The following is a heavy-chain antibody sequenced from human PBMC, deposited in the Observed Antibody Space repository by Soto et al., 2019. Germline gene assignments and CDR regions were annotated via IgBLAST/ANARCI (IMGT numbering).Heavy chain of an antibody. J-gene: IGHJ4*02. CDR3: ARHNDYRTAWPNDFDY. CDR1: GYTFTSYA. CDR2: INAGNGNT. V-gene: IGHV1-3*03. D-gene: IGHD1-1*01. Sequence: ASVKVSCKASGYTFTSYAMHWVRQAPGQRLEWMGWINAGNGNTKYSPSFQGQVTISADKSITTAYLQWSSLQASDSAIYYCARHNDYRTAWPNDFDYWGQGTRVTVSS.